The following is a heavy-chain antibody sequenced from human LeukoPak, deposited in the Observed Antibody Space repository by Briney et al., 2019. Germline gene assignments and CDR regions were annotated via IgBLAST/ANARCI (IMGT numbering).Heavy chain of an antibody. CDR2: ISGSGGST. J-gene: IGHJ5*02. CDR1: GFTFSSYA. V-gene: IGHV3-23*01. Sequence: GGSLRLSCAASGFTFSSYAMRWVRQAPGKGLEWVSAISGSGGSTYYADSVKGRFTISRDNSKNTLYLQMNSLRAEDTAVYYCAKLSLRIYGSGSYYNRWGQGTLVTVSS. CDR3: AKLSLRIYGSGSYYNR. D-gene: IGHD3-10*01.